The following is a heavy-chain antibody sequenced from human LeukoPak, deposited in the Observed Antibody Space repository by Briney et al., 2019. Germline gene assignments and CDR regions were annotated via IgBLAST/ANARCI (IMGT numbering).Heavy chain of an antibody. CDR3: ARVFRYDNSGRYFNGHSDF. D-gene: IGHD3-10*01. J-gene: IGHJ4*02. CDR2: ISAGSRTT. Sequence: GASVKVSCRASGYIFNNFGFSWVRQAPGQGLEWMGWISAGSRTTNHTQPFQGRLTMTTDSSTETTFMELRNLRSDDTAVYFCARVFRYDNSGRYFNGHSDFWGQGTLVTVSS. CDR1: GYIFNNFG. V-gene: IGHV1-18*04.